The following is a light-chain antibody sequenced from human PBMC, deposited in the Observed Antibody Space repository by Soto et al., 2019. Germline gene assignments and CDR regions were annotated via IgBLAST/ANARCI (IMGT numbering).Light chain of an antibody. V-gene: IGKV1-39*01. Sequence: IPMTQPPSSLSASVGDRVTITCRASQSISSYLNWYQQKPGKAPKLLIYAASSLQSGVPSRFSGSGSGTDFTLTISSLQPEDFATYYCQQSYSTPQVTFGQGTRLEIK. CDR2: AAS. J-gene: IGKJ5*01. CDR3: QQSYSTPQVT. CDR1: QSISSY.